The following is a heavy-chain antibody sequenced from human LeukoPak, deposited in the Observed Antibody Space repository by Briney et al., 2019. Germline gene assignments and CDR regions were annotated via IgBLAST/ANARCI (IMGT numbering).Heavy chain of an antibody. Sequence: PGGSLRLSCAASGFTFSSYSMNWVRQAPGKGLEWVSSISRSSSYIYYGDSVKGRFTISRDNAKNSLYLQMNSLRAEDTAVYYCARDRGAWGYVDPGAFDYWGQGTLVTVSS. V-gene: IGHV3-21*01. CDR2: ISRSSSYI. CDR1: GFTFSSYS. CDR3: ARDRGAWGYVDPGAFDY. J-gene: IGHJ4*02. D-gene: IGHD5-18*01.